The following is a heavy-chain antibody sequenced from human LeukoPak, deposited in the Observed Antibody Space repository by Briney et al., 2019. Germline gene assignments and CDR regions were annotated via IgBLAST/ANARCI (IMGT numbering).Heavy chain of an antibody. J-gene: IGHJ2*01. CDR1: GFLVRHNY. CDR2: IYNSGNT. V-gene: IGHV3-53*01. D-gene: IGHD7-27*01. Sequence: GGSLRLSCAASGFLVRHNYMSWVRQAPGRGLEWVSIIYNSGNTDYADSVKGRFTVSRDTSKNTLFLQMNDLRVDDTAIYYCARDPGVGLDLWGRGTLVSV. CDR3: ARDPGVGLDL.